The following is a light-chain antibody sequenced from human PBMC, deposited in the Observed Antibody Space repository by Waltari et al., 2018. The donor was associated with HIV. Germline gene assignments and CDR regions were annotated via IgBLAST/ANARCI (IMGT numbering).Light chain of an antibody. J-gene: IGLJ1*01. CDR1: NSDVGKYDF. V-gene: IGLV2-23*02. CDR2: DVN. CDR3: CSYAGGPFV. Sequence: QSALTQPASVSGSPGQSVNLSCTGTNSDVGKYDFVSCYQHNPGQAPHLIIYDVNTRPSGVSLRFSGSKSGNTASLTISGLQAEDEANYYCCSYAGGPFVFGSGT.